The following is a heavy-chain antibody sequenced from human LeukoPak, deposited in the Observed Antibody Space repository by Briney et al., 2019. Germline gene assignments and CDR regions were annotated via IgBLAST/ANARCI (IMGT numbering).Heavy chain of an antibody. V-gene: IGHV3-30*02. J-gene: IGHJ6*03. CDR1: GFTFSSYG. CDR2: IRYDGSNK. D-gene: IGHD2-21*02. Sequence: GGSLRLSCAASGFTFSSYGMHWVRQAPGKGLEWVAFIRYDGSNKYYADSVKGRFTISRDNSKNTLYLQMNSLRAEDTAVYYCAKDGVATYGDYYYYYMDVWGKGTTVTISS. CDR3: AKDGVATYGDYYYYYMDV.